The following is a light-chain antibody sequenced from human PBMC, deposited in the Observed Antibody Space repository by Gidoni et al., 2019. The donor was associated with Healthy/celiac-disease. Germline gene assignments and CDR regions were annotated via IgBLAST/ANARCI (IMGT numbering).Light chain of an antibody. CDR1: QSLLHSHGYTY. V-gene: IGKV2-28*01. Sequence: DIVMTQSPLSLPVTPGEPASISCRSSQSLLHSHGYTYLDWYLQKPGQSPQLLIYLGSNRASGVPDRFSGSGSGTDFTLKISRVEAEDVGVYYCMQALQTPITFGQGTRLEIK. CDR2: LGS. CDR3: MQALQTPIT. J-gene: IGKJ5*01.